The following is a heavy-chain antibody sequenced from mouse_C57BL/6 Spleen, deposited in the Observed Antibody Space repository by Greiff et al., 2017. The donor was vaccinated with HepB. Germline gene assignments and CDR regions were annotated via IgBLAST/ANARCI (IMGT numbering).Heavy chain of an antibody. D-gene: IGHD2-4*01. Sequence: EVKVVESGGGLVKPGGSLKLSCAASGFTFSDYGMHWVRQAPEKGLEWVAYISSGSSTIYYADTVKGRFTISRDNAKNTLFLQMTSLRSEDTAMYYCARGDYDRAYYFDYWGQGTTLTVSS. J-gene: IGHJ2*01. CDR3: ARGDYDRAYYFDY. V-gene: IGHV5-17*01. CDR1: GFTFSDYG. CDR2: ISSGSSTI.